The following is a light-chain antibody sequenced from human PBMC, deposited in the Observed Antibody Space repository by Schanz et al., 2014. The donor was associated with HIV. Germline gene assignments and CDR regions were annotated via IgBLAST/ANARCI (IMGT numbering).Light chain of an antibody. J-gene: IGLJ2*01. CDR1: SGDVGSYNY. Sequence: QSALTQPASVSGSPGQSISISCTGTSGDVGSYNYVSWYQQHPGRAPKLLIYGVTDRPSGVSHRFSGSKSDNTAALTISGLQTEDEAEYYCSSHSATAPYVIFGGGTKVTVL. CDR2: GVT. V-gene: IGLV2-14*01. CDR3: SSHSATAPYVI.